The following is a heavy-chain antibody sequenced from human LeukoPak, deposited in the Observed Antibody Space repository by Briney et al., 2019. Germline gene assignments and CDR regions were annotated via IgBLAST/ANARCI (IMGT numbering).Heavy chain of an antibody. CDR3: AREGAAAGRYFDY. CDR1: GYTFTSYD. J-gene: IGHJ4*02. V-gene: IGHV1-8*03. CDR2: MNPNTGNT. D-gene: IGHD6-13*01. Sequence: GASVKVSCKASGYTFTSYDINWARQATGQGLEWMGWMNPNTGNTGYAQKFQGRVTITRNTSISTAYMELSSLRSEDTAVYYCAREGAAAGRYFDYWGQGTLVTVSS.